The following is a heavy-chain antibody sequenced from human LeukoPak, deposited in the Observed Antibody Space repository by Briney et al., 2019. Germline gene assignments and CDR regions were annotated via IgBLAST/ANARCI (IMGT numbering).Heavy chain of an antibody. D-gene: IGHD1-26*01. Sequence: SETLSLTCTVSGGSISSYYWSWIRQPPGKGLEWIGEINHSGSTNYNPSLKSRVTISVDTSKNQFSLKLSSVTAADTAVYYCARRGRTRYGIVGALCDYWGQGTLVTVSS. CDR1: GGSISSYY. CDR3: ARRGRTRYGIVGALCDY. J-gene: IGHJ4*02. CDR2: INHSGST. V-gene: IGHV4-34*01.